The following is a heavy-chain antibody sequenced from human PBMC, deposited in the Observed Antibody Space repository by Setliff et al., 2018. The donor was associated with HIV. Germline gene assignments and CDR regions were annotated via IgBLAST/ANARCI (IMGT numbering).Heavy chain of an antibody. D-gene: IGHD6-19*01. V-gene: IGHV1-69*10. CDR2: IIPILGIA. CDR1: GGTFSSYA. J-gene: IGHJ4*02. Sequence: SVKVSCKASGGTFSSYAISWVRQAPGQGLEWMGGIIPILGIANYAQKFQGRVTITADESTSTAYMELGSLRSEDTAVYYCARAISGWYTQGATFDYWGQGTLVTVSS. CDR3: ARAISGWYTQGATFDY.